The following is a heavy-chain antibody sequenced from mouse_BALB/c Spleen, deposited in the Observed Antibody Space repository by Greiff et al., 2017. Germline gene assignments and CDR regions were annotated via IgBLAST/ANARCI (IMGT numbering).Heavy chain of an antibody. CDR2: IDPENGNT. J-gene: IGHJ3*01. Sequence: EVKLQESGAELVRPGALVKLSCKASGFNIKDYYMHWVKQRPEQGLEWIGWIDPENGNTIYDPKFQGKASITADTSSNTAYLQLSSLTSEDTAVYYCALYGNFFAYWGQGTLVTVSA. D-gene: IGHD2-1*01. CDR3: ALYGNFFAY. CDR1: GFNIKDYY. V-gene: IGHV14-1*02.